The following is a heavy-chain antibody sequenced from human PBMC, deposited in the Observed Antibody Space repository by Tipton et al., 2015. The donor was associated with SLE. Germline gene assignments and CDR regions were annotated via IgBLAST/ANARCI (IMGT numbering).Heavy chain of an antibody. D-gene: IGHD3-16*01. CDR1: GDSISSSSYH. J-gene: IGHJ4*02. Sequence: TLSLACIVSGDSISSSSYHWSWVRQPPGKGLEWIGYRYNAGRTDFNPSLRSRATTSIDTSKDQFSLKLSSVTAADTAVYYCARGGLSFFDYWGQGILVTVSS. V-gene: IGHV4-61*01. CDR2: RYNAGRT. CDR3: ARGGLSFFDY.